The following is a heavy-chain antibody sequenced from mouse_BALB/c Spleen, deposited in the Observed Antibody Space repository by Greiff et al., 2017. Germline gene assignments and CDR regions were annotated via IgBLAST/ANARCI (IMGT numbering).Heavy chain of an antibody. CDR3: ARKGYYGSSGY. J-gene: IGHJ2*01. CDR1: GYTFTSYW. V-gene: IGHV1S22*01. Sequence: LQQPGSELVRPGASVKLSCKASGYTFTSYWMHWVKQRPGQGLEWIGNIYPGSGSTNYDEKFKSKATLTVDTSSSTAYMQLSSLTSEDSAVYYCARKGYYGSSGYWGQGTTLTVSS. CDR2: IYPGSGST. D-gene: IGHD1-1*01.